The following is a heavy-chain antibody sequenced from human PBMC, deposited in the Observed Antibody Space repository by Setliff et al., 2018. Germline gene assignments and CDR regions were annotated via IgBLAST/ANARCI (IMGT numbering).Heavy chain of an antibody. D-gene: IGHD3-22*01. CDR3: AKEIQPRRGPVYDSSGLAFDY. Sequence: PGGSLRLSCAASGFDFSIYGIYWFRHTPGKGLEWVAYIRYDGSKKDYADYVRGRFTISRDDSKNTVSLQMNSLRAEDTAVYYCAKEIQPRRGPVYDSSGLAFDYWGQGTLVTVS. CDR1: GFDFSIYG. J-gene: IGHJ4*01. V-gene: IGHV3-30*02. CDR2: IRYDGSKK.